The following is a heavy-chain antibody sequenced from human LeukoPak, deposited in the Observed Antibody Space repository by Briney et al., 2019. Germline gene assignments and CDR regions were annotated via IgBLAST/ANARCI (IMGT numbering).Heavy chain of an antibody. CDR3: ARDLMVRGVIITPTLTYDYYYYYGMDV. Sequence: SETLSLTCTVSGGSISSSSYYWGWIRQPPGKGLEWIGSIYYSGSTYYNPSLKSRVTISVDTSKNQFSLKLSSVTAADTAVYYCARDLMVRGVIITPTLTYDYYYYYGMDVWGQGTTVTVSS. CDR2: IYYSGST. D-gene: IGHD3-10*01. J-gene: IGHJ6*02. V-gene: IGHV4-39*07. CDR1: GGSISSSSYY.